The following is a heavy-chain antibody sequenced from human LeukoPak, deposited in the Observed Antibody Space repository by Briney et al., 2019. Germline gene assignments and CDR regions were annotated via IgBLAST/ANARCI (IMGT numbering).Heavy chain of an antibody. CDR1: GFTFSSYG. Sequence: PGRSLRLSCAASGFTFSSYGMHWVRQAPGKGLEWVAVISYDGSNKYYADSVKGRFTISRDNSKNTLYLQTNSLRAEDTAVYYCAKDQFSHWGQGTLVTVSS. V-gene: IGHV3-30*18. CDR3: AKDQFSH. CDR2: ISYDGSNK. J-gene: IGHJ4*02.